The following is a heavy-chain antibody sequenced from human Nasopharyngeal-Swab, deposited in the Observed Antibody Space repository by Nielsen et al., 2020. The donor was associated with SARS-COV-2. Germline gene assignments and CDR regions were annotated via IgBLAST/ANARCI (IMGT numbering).Heavy chain of an antibody. V-gene: IGHV4-59*08. CDR2: IYYRGST. J-gene: IGHJ2*01. CDR3: ARLHPNWYCDL. Sequence: SDTLSSTCTASGDSTSSYYWSWIRQPPGKGLEWIEYIYYRGSTNYNPSLKSRVTISVDTSKSQFSLRLSSVTAADTAVYFCARLHPNWYCDLWGRGTLVTVSS. CDR1: GDSTSSYY.